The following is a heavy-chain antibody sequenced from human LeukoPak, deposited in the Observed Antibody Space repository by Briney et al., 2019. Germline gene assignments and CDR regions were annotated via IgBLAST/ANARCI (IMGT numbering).Heavy chain of an antibody. CDR2: IWYDGSNK. J-gene: IGHJ4*02. CDR3: ARDEGYYDSSGYYYDPGPLDY. CDR1: GFTFSSYG. V-gene: IGHV3-33*01. D-gene: IGHD3-22*01. Sequence: GGSLRLSCAASGFTFSSYGMHWVRQAPGKGLEWVAVIWYDGSNKYYADSVKGRFTISRDNSKNTLYLQMNSLRDEDTAVYYCARDEGYYDSSGYYYDPGPLDYWGQGTLVTVSS.